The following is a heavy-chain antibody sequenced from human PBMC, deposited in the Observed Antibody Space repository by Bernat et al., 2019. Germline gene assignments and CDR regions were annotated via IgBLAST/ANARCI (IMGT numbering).Heavy chain of an antibody. Sequence: EVQLVESGGGLVQPGGSLRLSCAASGFTFSSYDMHWVRQATGKGLEWVSAIGTAGDTYYPGDVKGRFTISRENAKNSLYLQMNSLRAGDTAVYYCARVRYYDFWSGYHYWYFDLWGRGTLVTVSS. CDR2: IGTAGDT. J-gene: IGHJ2*01. D-gene: IGHD3-3*01. CDR1: GFTFSSYD. CDR3: ARVRYYDFWSGYHYWYFDL. V-gene: IGHV3-13*04.